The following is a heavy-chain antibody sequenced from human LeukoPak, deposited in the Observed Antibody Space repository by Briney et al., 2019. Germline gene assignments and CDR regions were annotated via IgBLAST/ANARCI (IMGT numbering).Heavy chain of an antibody. J-gene: IGHJ4*02. V-gene: IGHV3-9*01. D-gene: IGHD1-1*01. Sequence: PGGSLRLSCAASGFTFDDYAMHWVRQAPGKGLEWVSGISWNSGSIGYADSVKGRFTISRDNAKNSLYLQMNSLRAEDTALYYCAKRGTLRSFDYWGQGTLVTVSS. CDR3: AKRGTLRSFDY. CDR2: ISWNSGSI. CDR1: GFTFDDYA.